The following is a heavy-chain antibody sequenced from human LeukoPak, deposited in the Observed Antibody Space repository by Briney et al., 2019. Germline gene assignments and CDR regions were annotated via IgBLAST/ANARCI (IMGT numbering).Heavy chain of an antibody. V-gene: IGHV1-2*06. J-gene: IGHJ5*02. Sequence: GASVKVSCKASGYTFTGYYMHWVRQAPGQGLEWMGRINPNSGGTNYAQKFQGRVTMTRDTSISTAYMELSRLRSDDTAVYYCARCFTVTSWWFDPWGQGTLVTVSS. CDR3: ARCFTVTSWWFDP. CDR1: GYTFTGYY. CDR2: INPNSGGT. D-gene: IGHD4-17*01.